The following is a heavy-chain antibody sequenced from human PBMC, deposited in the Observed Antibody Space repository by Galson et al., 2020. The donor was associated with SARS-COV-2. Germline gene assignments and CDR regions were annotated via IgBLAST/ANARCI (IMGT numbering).Heavy chain of an antibody. CDR2: ISYDGSNK. CDR3: ARNGMGRH. CDR1: GFTFSSYG. V-gene: IGHV3-30*03. Sequence: GGSLRLSCAASGFTFSSYGMHWVRQAPGKGLEWVAVISYDGSNKYYADSVKGRFTISRDNSKNTLYLQMNSLRAEDTAVYYCARNGMGRHWGQGTLVTVSS. J-gene: IGHJ1*01. D-gene: IGHD3-16*01.